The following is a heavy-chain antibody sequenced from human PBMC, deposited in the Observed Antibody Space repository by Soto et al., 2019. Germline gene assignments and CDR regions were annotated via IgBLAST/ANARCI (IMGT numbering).Heavy chain of an antibody. D-gene: IGHD3-3*01. CDR1: GGSISSSSYY. J-gene: IGHJ4*02. CDR2: IYYSGST. Sequence: SATRALTCTVSGGSISSSSYYWGWIRQPPGKGLEWIGSIYYSGSTYYNPSLKSRVTISVDTSKNQFSLKLSSVTAADTAVYYCARTGYDFWSGYYTGLFYWGQGTLVTVSS. V-gene: IGHV4-39*01. CDR3: ARTGYDFWSGYYTGLFY.